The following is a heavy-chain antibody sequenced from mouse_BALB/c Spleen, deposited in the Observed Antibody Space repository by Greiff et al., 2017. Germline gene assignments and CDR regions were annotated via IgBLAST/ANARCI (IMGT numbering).Heavy chain of an antibody. D-gene: IGHD1-1*01. V-gene: IGHV1-80*01. CDR1: GYAFSSYW. CDR2: IYPGDGDT. J-gene: IGHJ4*01. Sequence: QVQLKQSGAELVRPGSSVKISCKASGYAFSSYWMNWVKQRPGQGLEWIGQIYPGDGDTNYNGKFKGKATLTADKSSSTAYMQLSSLTSEDSAVYFCARSPIYYYGSSIMDYWGQGTSVTVSS. CDR3: ARSPIYYYGSSIMDY.